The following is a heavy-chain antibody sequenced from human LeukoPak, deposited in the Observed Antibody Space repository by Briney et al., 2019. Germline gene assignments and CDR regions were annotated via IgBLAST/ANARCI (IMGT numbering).Heavy chain of an antibody. D-gene: IGHD2-15*01. CDR1: GVSISSTNSY. CDR3: ARKREGPATGIDY. Sequence: SETLSLTCTVSGVSISSTNSYWGWIRQSPRTGLEWIGNIYSSGSTYYSPSLKSRVTISIDTSENQFSLKLTSVTAADTAAYYCARKREGPATGIDYWGQGTLVTVSS. J-gene: IGHJ4*02. CDR2: IYSSGST. V-gene: IGHV4-39*07.